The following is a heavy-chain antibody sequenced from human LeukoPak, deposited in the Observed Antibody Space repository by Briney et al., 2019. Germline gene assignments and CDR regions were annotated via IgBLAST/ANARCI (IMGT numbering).Heavy chain of an antibody. D-gene: IGHD3-22*01. V-gene: IGHV4-59*01. Sequence: PSETLSLTCTVSGGSISGYYWSWIRQPPGKRLEGIGHVYDSGSTNYNPSLRGRVTISIDTSKNQFSLKLTSVTTADTAVYYCTRGSDRFYYESSGYPLFDFWGQGTLVTVSS. CDR1: GGSISGYY. CDR3: TRGSDRFYYESSGYPLFDF. CDR2: VYDSGST. J-gene: IGHJ4*02.